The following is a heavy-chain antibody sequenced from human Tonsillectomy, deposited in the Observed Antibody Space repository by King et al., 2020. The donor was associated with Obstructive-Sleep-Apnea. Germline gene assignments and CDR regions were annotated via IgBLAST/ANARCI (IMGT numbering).Heavy chain of an antibody. CDR2: INHSGST. J-gene: IGHJ4*02. Sequence: QVQLQQWGAGLLKPSETLSLTCAVYGGSFSDYYWSWIRQPPGKGLEWIGEINHSGSTNYNPSLKSRVTISVDTSKNQFSLKLSSVTAADTAVYYCARLDTAFLYFDSWGQGTLVTVSS. CDR1: GGSFSDYY. D-gene: IGHD5-18*01. CDR3: ARLDTAFLYFDS. V-gene: IGHV4-34*01.